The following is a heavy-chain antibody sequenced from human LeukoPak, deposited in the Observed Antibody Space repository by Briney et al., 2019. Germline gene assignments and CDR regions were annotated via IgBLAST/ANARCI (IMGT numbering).Heavy chain of an antibody. J-gene: IGHJ6*03. Sequence: SVKVSCKASGGTFSSHAIAWVRQAPGRGPEWMGGIIPISGTANYAQKFQGRVTITTDESTSTAYMELSSLTSDDTAVYYCARGLQYQLLKALGYYYMDVWGEGTTVTVSS. D-gene: IGHD2-2*01. V-gene: IGHV1-69*05. CDR2: IIPISGTA. CDR3: ARGLQYQLLKALGYYYMDV. CDR1: GGTFSSHA.